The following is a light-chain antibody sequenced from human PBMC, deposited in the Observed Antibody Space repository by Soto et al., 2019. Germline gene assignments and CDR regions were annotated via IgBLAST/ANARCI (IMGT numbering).Light chain of an antibody. CDR1: RSDVVNNNL. J-gene: IGLJ1*01. V-gene: IGLV2-23*02. Sequence: QSVLTQPASVSGSPGQSITISCTGTRSDVVNNNLVSWYQHHLGKAPRLLIYEVIKRASVASNRFSGARSGNTASLTISGLQAEDDADYFCCSYADNYYGFGTGTKVTVL. CDR2: EVI. CDR3: CSYADNYYG.